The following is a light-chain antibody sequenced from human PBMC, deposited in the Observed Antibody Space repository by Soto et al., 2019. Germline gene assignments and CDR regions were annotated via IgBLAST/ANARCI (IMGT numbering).Light chain of an antibody. CDR1: SSDVGGYNY. J-gene: IGLJ1*01. CDR3: GSYASSSTLYV. CDR2: DVS. V-gene: IGLV2-14*01. Sequence: QSALTQPASVSGSPGQSITISCTGTSSDVGGYNYVSWYQQHSGKAPKLMIYDVSNRPLGVSNRFSGSKSGNTASLTISGLQAEDEADYYCGSYASSSTLYVFGTGTKVTVL.